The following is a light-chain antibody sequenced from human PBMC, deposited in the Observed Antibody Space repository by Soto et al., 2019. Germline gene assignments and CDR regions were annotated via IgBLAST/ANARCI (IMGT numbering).Light chain of an antibody. V-gene: IGKV3-20*01. CDR3: QQYGSSYT. CDR1: QSVSSSY. J-gene: IGKJ2*01. Sequence: EIVFTHSPGTLSLYPGERATLSCRASQSVSSSYLAWYQQKPGQAPRLLIYGASSRATGIPDRFSGSGSGTDFTLTISRLEPEDFAVYYCQQYGSSYTFGQGTKVDIK. CDR2: GAS.